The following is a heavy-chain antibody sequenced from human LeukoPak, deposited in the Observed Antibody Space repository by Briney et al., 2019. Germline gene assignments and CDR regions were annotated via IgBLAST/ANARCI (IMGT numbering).Heavy chain of an antibody. Sequence: SGGSLRLSCAASGFTFSSYAMSWVRKAPGKGLEWVSGISGSGGSTYYADFVKGRFTISRDNSKSTLYLQMNSLRAEDAAVYYCAKDQTMVRGVSAFDYWGQGTLVTVSS. D-gene: IGHD3-10*01. V-gene: IGHV3-23*01. CDR1: GFTFSSYA. J-gene: IGHJ4*02. CDR3: AKDQTMVRGVSAFDY. CDR2: ISGSGGST.